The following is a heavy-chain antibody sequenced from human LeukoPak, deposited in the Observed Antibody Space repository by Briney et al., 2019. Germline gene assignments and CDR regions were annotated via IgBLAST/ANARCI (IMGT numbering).Heavy chain of an antibody. CDR1: GYTFTSYY. Sequence: ASVKVSCKASGYTFTSYYMHWVRQAPGQGLEWMGIINPSGGSTSYAQKFQGRVTMARDMSTSTVYMELSSLRSEDTAVYYCARDRGGGALDYWGQGTLVTVSS. CDR3: ARDRGGGALDY. J-gene: IGHJ4*02. V-gene: IGHV1-46*01. D-gene: IGHD2-21*01. CDR2: INPSGGST.